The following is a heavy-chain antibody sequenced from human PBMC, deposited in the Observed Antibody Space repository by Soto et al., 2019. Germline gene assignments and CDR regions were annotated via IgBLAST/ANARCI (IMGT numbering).Heavy chain of an antibody. CDR2: IHHSGNT. Sequence: PSETLSLTCAISGGSINTSNWWSWVRQPPGKGLEWIGEIHHSGNTNYNPSLKSRVTISIGKSKSQFSLKLTSVTAADTAVYYCASFNQGNYDNNVENWFDPWGQGTLVTVSS. J-gene: IGHJ5*02. CDR3: ASFNQGNYDNNVENWFDP. V-gene: IGHV4-4*02. D-gene: IGHD3-22*01. CDR1: GGSINTSNW.